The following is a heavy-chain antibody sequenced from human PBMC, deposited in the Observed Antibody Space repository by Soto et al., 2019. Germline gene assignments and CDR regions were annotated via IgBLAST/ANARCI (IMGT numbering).Heavy chain of an antibody. CDR1: GDSVSSNSAA. V-gene: IGHV6-1*01. CDR2: TYYRSKWYN. Sequence: QVQLQQSGPGLVKPSQTLSLTCVISGDSVSSNSAAWNWIRQSPSRGLEWLGRTYYRSKWYNDYAVSVKSRITINPDTSKNPFSLQLNSVTPEDTAVYYCARDPFSSYSYYYYGMDVWGQGTTVTVSS. J-gene: IGHJ6*02. D-gene: IGHD6-6*01. CDR3: ARDPFSSYSYYYYGMDV.